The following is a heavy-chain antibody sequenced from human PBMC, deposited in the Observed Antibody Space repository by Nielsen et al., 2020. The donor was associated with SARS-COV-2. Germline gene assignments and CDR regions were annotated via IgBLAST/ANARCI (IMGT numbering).Heavy chain of an antibody. CDR3: ARDCSGGSCYSY. J-gene: IGHJ4*02. CDR2: IGWNSGSI. V-gene: IGHV3-9*01. CDR1: GFTFDDNA. Sequence: SLKISCAASGFTFDDNAMHWVRQAPGKGLEWVSGIGWNSGSIAYADSVKGRFTISRDNAKNSLYQQMNSLRAEDTAVYYCARDCSGGSCYSYWGQGTLVTVSS. D-gene: IGHD2-15*01.